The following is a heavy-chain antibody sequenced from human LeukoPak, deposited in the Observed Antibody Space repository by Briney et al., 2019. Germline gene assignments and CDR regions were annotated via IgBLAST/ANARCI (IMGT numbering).Heavy chain of an antibody. CDR1: GFTFSSYA. CDR2: ISYDGSNK. Sequence: GGSLRLSCAASGFTFSSYAMLWVRHAPGKGLEWVAVISYDGSNKYYADSVKGRFTISRDNSKNTLYLQMNSLRAEDTAVYYCANGERSGWPYYFDYWGQGTLVTVSS. CDR3: ANGERSGWPYYFDY. J-gene: IGHJ4*02. D-gene: IGHD6-19*01. V-gene: IGHV3-30-3*01.